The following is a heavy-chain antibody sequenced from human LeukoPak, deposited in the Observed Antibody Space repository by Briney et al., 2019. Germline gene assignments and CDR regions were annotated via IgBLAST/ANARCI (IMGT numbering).Heavy chain of an antibody. J-gene: IGHJ4*02. CDR3: ARGPAGYN. CDR1: GFTVSINH. D-gene: IGHD1-1*01. CDR2: IYSGGST. Sequence: GGSLRLSCAASGFTVSINHMSWVRQAPGEGLEWVSVIYSGGSTDYADSVKGRFTISRDNLKNTLYLQMNSLRAEDTAVYCCARGPAGYNWGQGTLVTFSS. V-gene: IGHV3-53*01.